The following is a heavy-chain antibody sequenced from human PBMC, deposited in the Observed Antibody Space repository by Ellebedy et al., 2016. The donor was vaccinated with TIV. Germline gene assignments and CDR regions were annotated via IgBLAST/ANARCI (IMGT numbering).Heavy chain of an antibody. V-gene: IGHV4-59*12. D-gene: IGHD3-10*01. CDR3: ARVTRTYYYGSGDAFDI. J-gene: IGHJ3*02. Sequence: SETLSLTCTVSGGSISSYYWSWIRQPPGKGLEWIGYIYYSGSTNYNPSLKSRVTISVDTSKNQFSLKLSSVTAADTAVYYCARVTRTYYYGSGDAFDIWGQGTMVTVSS. CDR1: GGSISSYY. CDR2: IYYSGST.